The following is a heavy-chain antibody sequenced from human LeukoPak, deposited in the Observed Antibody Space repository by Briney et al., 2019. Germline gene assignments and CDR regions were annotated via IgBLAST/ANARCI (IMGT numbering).Heavy chain of an antibody. D-gene: IGHD2-15*01. V-gene: IGHV3-15*01. CDR1: GFTFSNAW. CDR2: IKSKTDGGTT. Sequence: GGSLRLSCAASGFTFSNAWMSWVRQAPGKGLEWVGRIKSKTDGGTTDYAAPVKGRFTISRDDSKNTLYLQMNSLKTEDIAVYYCTTAKRKFCSGGSCPARRENYYYYGMDVWGQGTTVTVSS. J-gene: IGHJ6*02. CDR3: TTAKRKFCSGGSCPARRENYYYYGMDV.